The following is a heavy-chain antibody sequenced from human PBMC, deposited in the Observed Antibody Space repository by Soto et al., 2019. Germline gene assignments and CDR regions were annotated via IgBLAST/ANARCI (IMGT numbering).Heavy chain of an antibody. D-gene: IGHD2-15*01. CDR3: AREWSAFDY. CDR1: GGSITSYK. Sequence: SETLSLTCTVSGGSITSYKWSWIRQSPGKGLEWIAYMYSSGSSDYDPSLKGRVTISMDTSKNQYSLKLNSATAADTAVYYCAREWSAFDYWGQGILVTVSS. V-gene: IGHV4-59*01. CDR2: MYSSGSS. J-gene: IGHJ4*02.